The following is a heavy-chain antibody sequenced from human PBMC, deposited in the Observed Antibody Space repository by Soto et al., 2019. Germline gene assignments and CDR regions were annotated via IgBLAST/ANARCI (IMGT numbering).Heavy chain of an antibody. Sequence: SQTLSLTCAISGDSVSSNSAAWHWIRQSPSRGLEWLGRTYYRSKWYNDYAVSVKSRITINPDTSKNQFSLQLNSVTPEDTAVYYCARSFGYYDSSGAIYYYYGMDVWGQGTTVTVSS. D-gene: IGHD3-22*01. CDR2: TYYRSKWYN. J-gene: IGHJ6*02. V-gene: IGHV6-1*01. CDR1: GDSVSSNSAA. CDR3: ARSFGYYDSSGAIYYYYGMDV.